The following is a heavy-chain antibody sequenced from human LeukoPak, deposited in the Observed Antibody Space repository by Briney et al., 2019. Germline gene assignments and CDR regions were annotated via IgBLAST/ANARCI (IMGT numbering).Heavy chain of an antibody. J-gene: IGHJ5*02. Sequence: PSETLSLTCAVSGDPISSYYWSWIRQPAGKGLEWIGRIYTTGSTNYNPSLKSRVTMSVDTSNNQFSLKLSSVTAADTAVYYCARGGFTKFGPWGQGTLVTVSS. CDR2: IYTTGST. CDR3: ARGGFTKFGP. CDR1: GDPISSYY. D-gene: IGHD3-3*01. V-gene: IGHV4-4*07.